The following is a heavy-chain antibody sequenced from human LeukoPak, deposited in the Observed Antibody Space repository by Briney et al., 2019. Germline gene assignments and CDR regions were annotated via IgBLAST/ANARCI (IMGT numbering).Heavy chain of an antibody. D-gene: IGHD2-2*02. CDR3: AGLTPDCSSTSCYTIQPVDY. V-gene: IGHV1-2*02. CDR1: GYTFTGYY. J-gene: IGHJ4*02. Sequence: GASVKVSCKASGYTFTGYYMHWVRQAPGQGLEWMGWINPNSGGTNYAQKFQGRVTMTRDTSISTAYMELSRLRSDDTAVYYCAGLTPDCSSTSCYTIQPVDYWGQGTLVTVSS. CDR2: INPNSGGT.